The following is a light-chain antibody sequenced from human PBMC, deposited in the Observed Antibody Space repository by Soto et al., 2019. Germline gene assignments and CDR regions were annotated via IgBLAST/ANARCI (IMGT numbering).Light chain of an antibody. V-gene: IGLV1-44*01. Sequence: QSVLTQPPSASGSPGQRVTISCSGTSSSIGGNVVNWYQQLPGTAPKLLIYTNNHRPTGVPDRFSGSKSGNSASLAISGLQAEDEADYYCTTWAGSLNGDVFGGGTKLTVL. CDR2: TNN. CDR1: SSSIGGNV. CDR3: TTWAGSLNGDV. J-gene: IGLJ2*01.